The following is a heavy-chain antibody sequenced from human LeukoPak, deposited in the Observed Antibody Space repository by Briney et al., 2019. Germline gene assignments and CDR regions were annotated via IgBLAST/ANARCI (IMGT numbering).Heavy chain of an antibody. J-gene: IGHJ5*02. V-gene: IGHV3-74*01. Sequence: PGGSLRLSCAASGFTFSNYWVHWVRQAPGMGLVWVSRINPDGTTTSYADSVKGRFTISRDNAKNTLYLQMNSLRAEDTAVYYCARGGSYSGNWFDPWGQGTLVTVSS. CDR2: INPDGTTT. CDR1: GFTFSNYW. D-gene: IGHD1-26*01. CDR3: ARGGSYSGNWFDP.